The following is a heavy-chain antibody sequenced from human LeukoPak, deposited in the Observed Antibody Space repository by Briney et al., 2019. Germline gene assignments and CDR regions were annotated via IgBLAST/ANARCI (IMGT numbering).Heavy chain of an antibody. CDR2: IIPIFGTA. J-gene: IGHJ4*02. V-gene: IGHV1-69*13. CDR1: GGTFSSYA. Sequence: SVKVSCEASGGTFSSYAISWVRQAPGQGLEWMGGIIPIFGTANYAQKFQGRVTITADESTSTAYMELSRLRSEDTAVYYCARDQGYCSGGSCHLFDYWGQGALVTVSS. CDR3: ARDQGYCSGGSCHLFDY. D-gene: IGHD2-15*01.